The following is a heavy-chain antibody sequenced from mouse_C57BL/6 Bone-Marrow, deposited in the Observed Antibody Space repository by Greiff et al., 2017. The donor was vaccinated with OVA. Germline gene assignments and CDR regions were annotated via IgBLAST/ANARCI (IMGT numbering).Heavy chain of an antibody. CDR2: INPSTGGT. CDR3: ARRLLRPYWYFDV. D-gene: IGHD2-3*01. CDR1: GYSFTGYY. Sequence: VQLQQSGPELVKPGASVKISCKASGYSFTGYYMNWVKQSPEKSLEWIGEINPSTGGTTYNQKFKAKATLTVDKSSSTAYMQLKSLTSEDSAVYYCARRLLRPYWYFDVWGTGTTVTVSS. V-gene: IGHV1-42*01. J-gene: IGHJ1*03.